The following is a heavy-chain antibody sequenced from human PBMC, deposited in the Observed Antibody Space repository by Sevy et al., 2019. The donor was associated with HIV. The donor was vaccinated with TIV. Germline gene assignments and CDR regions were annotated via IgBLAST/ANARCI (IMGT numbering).Heavy chain of an antibody. J-gene: IGHJ4*02. D-gene: IGHD1-26*01. CDR2: IYYSGST. CDR3: ARAKNRGGAFDS. CDR1: GGSISSYY. V-gene: IGHV4-59*01. Sequence: SETLSLTCTVSGGSISSYYWSWIRQPPGKGLEWIGYIYYSGSTNYNPSLKSRVTISVDTSKNQFSLKLSSVTAADTAVYYCARAKNRGGAFDSWGQGTLVTVSS.